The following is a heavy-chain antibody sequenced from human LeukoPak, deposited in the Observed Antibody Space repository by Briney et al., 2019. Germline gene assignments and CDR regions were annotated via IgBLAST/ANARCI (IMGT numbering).Heavy chain of an antibody. J-gene: IGHJ4*02. V-gene: IGHV3-48*01. D-gene: IGHD2-2*01. Sequence: TGGSLRLSCAASGFTFSSYAMSWVRQAPGKGLEWVSYISSSSSTIYYADSVKGRFTISRDNAKNSLYLQMNSLRAEDTAVYYCASGWTGYCSSTSCYGFDYWGQGTLVTVSS. CDR1: GFTFSSYA. CDR2: ISSSSSTI. CDR3: ASGWTGYCSSTSCYGFDY.